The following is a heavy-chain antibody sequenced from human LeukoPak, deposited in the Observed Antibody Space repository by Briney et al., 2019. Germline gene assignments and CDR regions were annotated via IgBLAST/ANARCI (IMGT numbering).Heavy chain of an antibody. D-gene: IGHD3-22*01. J-gene: IGHJ4*02. V-gene: IGHV1-46*01. CDR3: ARQIVVRSRSIPDY. CDR2: INPSGGST. CDR1: GYTFTSYY. Sequence: ASVKVSCKTSGYTFTSYYMHWVRQAPGQGLEWMGIINPSGGSTSYARKFQGRVTMTRDTSTSTAYMELRSLTSDDTAVYYCARQIVVRSRSIPDYWGQGALVTVSS.